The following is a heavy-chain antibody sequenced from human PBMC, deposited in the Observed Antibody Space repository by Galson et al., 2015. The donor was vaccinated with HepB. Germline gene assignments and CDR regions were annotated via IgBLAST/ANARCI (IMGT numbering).Heavy chain of an antibody. V-gene: IGHV4-4*07. Sequence: SETLSLTCTVSGGSISSYYWSWIRQPAGKGLEWIGRIYTSGSTNYNPSLKSRVTMSVDTSKNQFSLKLSSVTAADTAVYYCARVKPVFGGYSYYFDYWGQGTLVTVSS. CDR2: IYTSGST. J-gene: IGHJ4*02. D-gene: IGHD5-12*01. CDR3: ARVKPVFGGYSYYFDY. CDR1: GGSISSYY.